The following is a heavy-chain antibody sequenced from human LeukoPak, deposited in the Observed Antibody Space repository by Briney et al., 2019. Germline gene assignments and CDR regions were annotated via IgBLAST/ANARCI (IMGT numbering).Heavy chain of an antibody. Sequence: PGGSLRLSCAASGFTFSSYEMNWVRQAPGKGLEWVSYISSSGSTIYYADSVKGRFTISRDNAKNSLYLQMNSLRADDTAVYYCARERMDTMGDAFDIWGQGTMVTVSS. CDR3: ARERMDTMGDAFDI. CDR2: ISSSGSTI. J-gene: IGHJ3*02. CDR1: GFTFSSYE. D-gene: IGHD5-12*01. V-gene: IGHV3-48*03.